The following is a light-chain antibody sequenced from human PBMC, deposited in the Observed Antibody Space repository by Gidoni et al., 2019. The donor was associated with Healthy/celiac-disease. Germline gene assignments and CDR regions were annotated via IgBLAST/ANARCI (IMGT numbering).Light chain of an antibody. J-gene: IGKJ1*01. CDR1: QDISNY. CDR2: DAS. V-gene: IGKV1-33*01. Sequence: DIQMTQSPSSLSASVGDRVTITCQASQDISNYLNWYQQKPGKAPKLRIYDASNLETGVPSRFSGSGSGTDFTFTISSLQPEDIATYYCQQYDNLPWTCGQGTKVEIK. CDR3: QQYDNLPWT.